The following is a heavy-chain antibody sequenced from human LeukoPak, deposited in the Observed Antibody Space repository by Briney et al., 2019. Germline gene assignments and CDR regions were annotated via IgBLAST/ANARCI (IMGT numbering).Heavy chain of an antibody. CDR1: GFTFSSYA. CDR3: ATDSSSWYKADAFDI. V-gene: IGHV3-23*01. CDR2: ISGSGGST. J-gene: IGHJ3*02. Sequence: GGSLRLSCAAPGFTFSSYAMSWVRQAPGKGLEWVSAISGSGGSTYYADSVKGRFTISRDNSKNTLYLQMNSLRAEDTAVYYCATDSSSWYKADAFDIWGQGTMVTVSS. D-gene: IGHD6-13*01.